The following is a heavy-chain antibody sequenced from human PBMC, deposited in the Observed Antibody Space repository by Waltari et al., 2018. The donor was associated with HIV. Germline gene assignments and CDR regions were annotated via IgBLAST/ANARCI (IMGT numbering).Heavy chain of an antibody. D-gene: IGHD3-10*01. J-gene: IGHJ6*02. CDR3: ARGGSLQGDYYGMDV. CDR1: GFTFSSYD. V-gene: IGHV3-13*04. Sequence: AASGFTFSSYDMHWVRQATGKDLEWVSAIGTAGDTYYPGSVKGRFTISRENAKNSLYLQMNSLRAGDTAVYYCARGGSLQGDYYGMDVWGQGTTVTVSS. CDR2: IGTAGDT.